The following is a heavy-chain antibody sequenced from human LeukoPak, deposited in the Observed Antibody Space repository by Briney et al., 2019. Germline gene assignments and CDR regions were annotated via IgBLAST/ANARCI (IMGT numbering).Heavy chain of an antibody. J-gene: IGHJ3*02. CDR2: ISSSSSTI. V-gene: IGHV3-11*04. D-gene: IGHD3-3*01. CDR1: GYSISSGYY. CDR3: ARDRPDYDFWSGYYHAFDI. Sequence: LSLTCAASGYSISSGYYWGWIRQPPGKGLEWVSYISSSSSTIYYADSVKGRFTISRDNAKNSLYLQMNSLRAEDTAVYYCARDRPDYDFWSGYYHAFDIWGQGTMVTVSS.